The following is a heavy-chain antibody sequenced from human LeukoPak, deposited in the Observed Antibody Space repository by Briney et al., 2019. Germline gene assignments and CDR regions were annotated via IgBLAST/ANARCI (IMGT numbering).Heavy chain of an antibody. J-gene: IGHJ3*02. CDR1: GYSISSGYY. D-gene: IGHD6-6*01. Sequence: SETLSLTCTVSGYSISSGYYWGWIRQPPGKGLEWIGEINHSGSTNYNPSLKSRVTISVDTSKNQFSLKLSSVTAADTAVYYCARGRYSSSGPDAFDIWGQGTMVTVSS. V-gene: IGHV4-38-2*02. CDR3: ARGRYSSSGPDAFDI. CDR2: INHSGST.